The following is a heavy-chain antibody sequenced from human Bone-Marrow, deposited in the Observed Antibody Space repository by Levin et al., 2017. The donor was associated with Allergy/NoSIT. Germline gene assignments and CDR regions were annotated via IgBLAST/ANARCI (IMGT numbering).Heavy chain of an antibody. CDR3: ARDPAGYYFDY. V-gene: IGHV3-30-3*01. D-gene: IGHD6-25*01. CDR2: ISYDGGNK. J-gene: IGHJ4*02. CDR1: GFLFSTYD. Sequence: GGSLRLSCAASGFLFSTYDVHWVRQAPGKGLEWVALISYDGGNKYYADSVRGRFTVSRDNSKNTLYLQLSSLRAEDTAVYYCARDPAGYYFDYWGQGTLVIVSS.